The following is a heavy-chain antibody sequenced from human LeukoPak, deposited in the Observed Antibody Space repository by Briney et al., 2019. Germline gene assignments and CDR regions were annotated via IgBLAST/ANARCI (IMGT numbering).Heavy chain of an antibody. CDR2: ISFSGGNT. J-gene: IGHJ3*02. D-gene: IGHD6-19*01. Sequence: PGGSLRLSCVASGFTFSTYAMNWVRQAPGKGLEWVSVISFSGGNTNYADSVKGRFTISRDNSKNTLYLQMNSLRAEDTAVYYCASTIAVAGTRGAFDIWGQGTMVTVSS. CDR3: ASTIAVAGTRGAFDI. CDR1: GFTFSTYA. V-gene: IGHV3-23*01.